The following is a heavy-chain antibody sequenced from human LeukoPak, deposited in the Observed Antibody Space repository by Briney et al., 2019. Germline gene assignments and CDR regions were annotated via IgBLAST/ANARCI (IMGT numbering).Heavy chain of an antibody. CDR1: GFTFSNYA. CDR3: TKGTIWLPFDY. Sequence: GGSLRLSCAASGFTFSNYAMSWARQAPGKGLEWVSAISGSGGSTYYADSVKGRFTISKDNSKNTLYLQMNSLRAEDTAVYYCTKGTIWLPFDYWGQGTLVTVSS. D-gene: IGHD5-18*01. CDR2: ISGSGGST. V-gene: IGHV3-23*01. J-gene: IGHJ4*02.